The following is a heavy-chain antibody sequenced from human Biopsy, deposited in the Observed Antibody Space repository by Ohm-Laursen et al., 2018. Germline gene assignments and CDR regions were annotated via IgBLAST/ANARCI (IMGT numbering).Heavy chain of an antibody. CDR1: GFTFSVYA. J-gene: IGHJ6*02. CDR2: IWNDGSSE. CDR3: ARDPIVGSKADGMDV. Sequence: SLRLSCTASGFTFSVYAMHWVRQAPGKGLEWVAIIWNDGSSEYYAASVKGRFTISRDNSKNTVYLQMTSLRVEDTAVYYCARDPIVGSKADGMDVWGQGTTVTVSS. V-gene: IGHV3-33*01. D-gene: IGHD1-26*01.